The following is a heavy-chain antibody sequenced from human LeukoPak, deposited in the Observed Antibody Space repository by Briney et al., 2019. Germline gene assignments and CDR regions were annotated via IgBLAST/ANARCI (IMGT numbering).Heavy chain of an antibody. CDR1: GFSISSYY. Sequence: PSETLSLTCTVSGFSISSYYWTWIRQPPGKGLEGIGYIYYTGATSYNPSLKSRVTISVETSKKQFSVKLTSVTAADTALYYCGRYGGSGWVIDKGGQGTLVTVPS. CDR3: GRYGGSGWVIDK. D-gene: IGHD3-16*01. CDR2: IYYTGAT. J-gene: IGHJ4*02. V-gene: IGHV4-59*08.